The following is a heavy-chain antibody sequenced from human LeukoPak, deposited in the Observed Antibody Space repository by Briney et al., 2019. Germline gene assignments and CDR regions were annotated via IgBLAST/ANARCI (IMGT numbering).Heavy chain of an antibody. CDR3: ARDRTRQEYGSWRSWYFDY. D-gene: IGHD3-10*01. CDR2: INWNGDST. V-gene: IGHV3-20*04. J-gene: IGHJ4*02. CDR1: GFIFDDYG. Sequence: PGGSLRLSCAASGFIFDDYGMNWVRQAPGKGLEWVSGINWNGDSTGYVDSVKGRFTISRDNAKNSLYLQMNSLRAEDTAVYYCARDRTRQEYGSWRSWYFDYWGQGTLVTVSS.